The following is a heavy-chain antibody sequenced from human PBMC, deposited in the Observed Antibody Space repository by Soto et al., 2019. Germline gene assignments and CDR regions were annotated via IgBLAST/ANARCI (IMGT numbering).Heavy chain of an antibody. Sequence: PSETLSLTCTVSHGSISSYYCSWIRQPPGKGLEWIGYIYYSGSNNYNPSLKSRVTISVDRSKNQFSLKLSSVTAADTAVYYCAMVRGSQLLECFDPWGQGTLVTVSA. V-gene: IGHV4-59*12. CDR2: IYYSGSN. CDR1: HGSISSYY. CDR3: AMVRGSQLLECFDP. J-gene: IGHJ5*02. D-gene: IGHD3-3*01.